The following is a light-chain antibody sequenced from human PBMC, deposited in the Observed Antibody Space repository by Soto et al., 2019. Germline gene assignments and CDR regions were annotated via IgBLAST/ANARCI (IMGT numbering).Light chain of an antibody. CDR2: AAS. CDR3: QQSYSTLLT. J-gene: IGKJ4*01. CDR1: QSISSY. V-gene: IGKV1-39*01. Sequence: DIQMAQSPSSLSASVGDRVTITCRASQSISSYLNWYQQKPGKAPKLLIYAASSLQSGVPSRFSGSGSGTDFTLTISFLQPEDIATYYCQQSYSTLLTFGGGTKVEIK.